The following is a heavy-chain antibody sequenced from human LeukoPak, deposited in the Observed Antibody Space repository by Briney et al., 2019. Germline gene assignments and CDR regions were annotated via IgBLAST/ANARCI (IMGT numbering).Heavy chain of an antibody. V-gene: IGHV5-51*01. Sequence: GESLKSSCKGSGYSFTSYWIGWVRQMPGKGLEWMGIIYPGDSDTRYSPSFQGQVTISADKSISTAYLQWSSLKASDTAMYYCARRSSSGYYFYWYFDLWGRGTLVTVSS. CDR1: GYSFTSYW. CDR3: ARRSSSGYYFYWYFDL. CDR2: IYPGDSDT. D-gene: IGHD3-22*01. J-gene: IGHJ2*01.